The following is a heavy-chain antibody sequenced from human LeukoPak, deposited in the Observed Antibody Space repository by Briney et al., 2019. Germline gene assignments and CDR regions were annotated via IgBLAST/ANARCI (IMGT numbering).Heavy chain of an antibody. CDR2: IFYSGST. J-gene: IGHJ4*02. V-gene: IGHV4-39*01. Sequence: SETLSLTCTLSGGSVSSSDYYWGWIRQPPGKGLEWIGNIFYSGSTYYNPSLESRVTISVDTSKNQFSLNLSSVTAADTALYYCARFYGSGNYYRALGYWGQGTLVTVSS. D-gene: IGHD3-10*01. CDR1: GGSVSSSDYY. CDR3: ARFYGSGNYYRALGY.